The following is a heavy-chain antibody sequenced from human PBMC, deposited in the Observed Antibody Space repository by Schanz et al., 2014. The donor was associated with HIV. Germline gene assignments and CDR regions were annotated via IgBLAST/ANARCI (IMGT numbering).Heavy chain of an antibody. Sequence: VQLVESGGGLVKPGGSLRLSCAASEFTFRNAWMNWVRQAPGKGLEWVALVWYDGSNKYYVDSVKGRFTISRDNSKNTLHLQMNSLRAEDTAVYYCARDGSLNRGFDYWGQGTLVTVSS. J-gene: IGHJ4*02. V-gene: IGHV3-33*08. CDR3: ARDGSLNRGFDY. CDR1: EFTFRNAW. D-gene: IGHD3-10*01. CDR2: VWYDGSNK.